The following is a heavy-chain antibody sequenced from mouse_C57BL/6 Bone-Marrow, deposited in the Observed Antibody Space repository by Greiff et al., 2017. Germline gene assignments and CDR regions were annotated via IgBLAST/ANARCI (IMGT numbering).Heavy chain of an antibody. CDR1: GYAFSSSW. D-gene: IGHD3-2*02. CDR2: IYPGDGDT. V-gene: IGHV1-82*01. CDR3: ARYSSGYGDY. J-gene: IGHJ2*01. Sequence: QVQLQQSGPELVKPGASVKISCKASGYAFSSSWMNWVKQRPGKGLEWIGRIYPGDGDTNYNGKFKGKATLTADKSSSTAYMQLSSLTSEDSAVYFCARYSSGYGDYWGQGTTLTVSS.